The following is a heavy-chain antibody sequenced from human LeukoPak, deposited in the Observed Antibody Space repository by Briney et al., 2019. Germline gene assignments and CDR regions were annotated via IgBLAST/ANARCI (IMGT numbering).Heavy chain of an antibody. CDR2: ISSSSSYI. V-gene: IGHV3-21*01. CDR1: GFTFSSYS. Sequence: PGGSLRLTCAASGFTFSSYSMNWVRQAPGKGLEWVSSISSSSSYIYYADSVKGRFTISRDNAKNSLYLQMNSLRAEDTAVYYCARGQGTVTTHWGQGTLVTVSS. J-gene: IGHJ4*02. D-gene: IGHD4-17*01. CDR3: ARGQGTVTTH.